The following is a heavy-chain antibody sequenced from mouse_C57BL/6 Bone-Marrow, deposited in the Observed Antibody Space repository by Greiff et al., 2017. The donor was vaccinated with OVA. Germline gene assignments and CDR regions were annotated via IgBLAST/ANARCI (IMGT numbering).Heavy chain of an antibody. CDR1: GYTFTSYW. CDR2: IHPNSGST. CDR3: ARRIYDDYYVDY. V-gene: IGHV1-64*01. Sequence: QVQLQQPGAELVKPGASVKLSCKASGYTFTSYWMHWVKQRPGQGLEWIGMIHPNSGSTNYNEKFKSKATLTVDKSSSTAYMQLSSLTSEDSAVYYCARRIYDDYYVDYWGQGTTLTVSS. J-gene: IGHJ2*01. D-gene: IGHD2-3*01.